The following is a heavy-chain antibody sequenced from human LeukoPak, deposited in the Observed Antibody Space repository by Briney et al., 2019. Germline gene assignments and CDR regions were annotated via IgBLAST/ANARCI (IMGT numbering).Heavy chain of an antibody. D-gene: IGHD3/OR15-3a*01. CDR2: FDPEDGET. CDR1: GYSVMEVS. CDR3: ATPGPDWRDAFDI. J-gene: IGHJ3*02. V-gene: IGHV1-24*01. Sequence: ASVKVSCKVPGYSVMEVSMHCLRQAPGKGLEWMGGFDPEDGETIYAQKFQGRVTMTEDTSTDTAYMELSSLRSEDTAVYYCATPGPDWRDAFDIWAQGSMVTVSS.